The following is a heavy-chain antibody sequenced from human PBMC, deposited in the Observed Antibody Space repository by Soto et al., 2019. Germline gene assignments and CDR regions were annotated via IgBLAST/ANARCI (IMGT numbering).Heavy chain of an antibody. CDR2: ITSSSSYI. V-gene: IGHV3-21*01. J-gene: IGHJ4*02. CDR3: VRARSTDSRPDY. D-gene: IGHD3-22*01. CDR1: GFTFSLYS. Sequence: LRLSCAASGFTFSLYSMIWVRQAPGKGLEWVASITSSSSYIYYEDSLKGRFTISRGNAKNSLFLQLDSLRAEDTAVYFCVRARSTDSRPDYWGQGTLVTVSS.